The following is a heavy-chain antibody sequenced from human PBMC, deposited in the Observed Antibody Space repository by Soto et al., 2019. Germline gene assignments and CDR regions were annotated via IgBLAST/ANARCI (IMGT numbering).Heavy chain of an antibody. D-gene: IGHD3-16*01. Sequence: QVQLVQSGAEVKKPGSSVKVSCKASGGTFSSYAISWVRQAPGQGLEWMGGLIPIFGTANYAQKSQGRVTITEDESTSTAYMELSSLRSEDTAVYYWARVITLGGAPFDYCGQGTLVTVSS. CDR1: GGTFSSYA. V-gene: IGHV1-69*01. J-gene: IGHJ4*02. CDR3: ARVITLGGAPFDY. CDR2: LIPIFGTA.